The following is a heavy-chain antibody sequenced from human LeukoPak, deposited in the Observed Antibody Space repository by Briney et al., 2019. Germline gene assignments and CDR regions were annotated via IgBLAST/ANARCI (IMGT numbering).Heavy chain of an antibody. CDR1: GGSISSSSYY. Sequence: SETLSLTCTVSGGSISSSSYYWGWIRQPPGKGLEWIGSIYYSGSTYYNPSLKSRVTISVDTSKNQFSLKLSSVTAADTAVYYCARDPAHSDHYDFWSGYYPTYYYYYMDVWGKGTTVTVSS. CDR2: IYYSGST. V-gene: IGHV4-39*07. D-gene: IGHD3-3*01. CDR3: ARDPAHSDHYDFWSGYYPTYYYYYMDV. J-gene: IGHJ6*03.